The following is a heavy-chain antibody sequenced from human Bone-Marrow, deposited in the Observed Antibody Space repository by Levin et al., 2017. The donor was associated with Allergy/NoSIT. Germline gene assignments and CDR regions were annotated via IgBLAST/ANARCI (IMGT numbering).Heavy chain of an antibody. D-gene: IGHD3-10*01. CDR1: EFTVSTNY. CDR2: IYGGNST. V-gene: IGHV3-53*01. CDR3: APSRVATPGYFDY. Sequence: GGSLRLSCAASEFTVSTNYMSWVRQASGKGLEWVSVIYGGNSTYYADSVKGRFTVSRDTSHNTVYLQMRSLRAEDTGVYYCAPSRVATPGYFDYWGQGVLVTVSP. J-gene: IGHJ4*02.